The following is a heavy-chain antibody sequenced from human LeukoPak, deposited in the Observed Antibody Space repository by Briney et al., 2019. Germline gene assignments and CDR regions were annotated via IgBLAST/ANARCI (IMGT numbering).Heavy chain of an antibody. CDR1: GFTFSSYA. J-gene: IGHJ6*03. Sequence: GGSLRLSCAASGFTFSSYAMSWVRQAPGKGLEWVANIKQDGSEKYYVDSVKGRFTISRDNAKNSLYLQMNSLRAEDTAVYYCARESITIFGVVRSGYYYYMDVWGKGTTVTVSS. D-gene: IGHD3-3*01. CDR2: IKQDGSEK. V-gene: IGHV3-7*01. CDR3: ARESITIFGVVRSGYYYYMDV.